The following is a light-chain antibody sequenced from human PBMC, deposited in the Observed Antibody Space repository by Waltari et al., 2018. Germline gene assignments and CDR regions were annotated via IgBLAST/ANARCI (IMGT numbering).Light chain of an antibody. CDR1: NSNIGGNS. CDR3: AVWDDSLGGV. CDR2: NDN. J-gene: IGLJ3*02. V-gene: IGLV1-44*01. Sequence: QSVLTQPPSVSGTPGQRVTIPCSGSNSNIGGNSVNWYQQLPGKAPKLLIYNDNQGPSGVPDRFSASKSGTSASLAITGLQSEDEADYYCAVWDDSLGGVFGGGTKLTVL.